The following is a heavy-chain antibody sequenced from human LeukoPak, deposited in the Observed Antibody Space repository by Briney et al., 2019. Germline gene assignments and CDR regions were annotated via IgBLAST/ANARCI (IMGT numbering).Heavy chain of an antibody. J-gene: IGHJ5*02. CDR3: ARDSSRIFGGQNWFDP. D-gene: IGHD3-3*01. CDR1: GFTFSSYS. V-gene: IGHV3-21*01. Sequence: GGSLRLSCAASGFTFSSYSMNWVRQAPGKGLEWVSSISSSSSYIYYADSVKGRFTISRDNAKNSLYLQMNSLRAEDTAVYYCARDSSRIFGGQNWFDPWGQGTLVTVSS. CDR2: ISSSSSYI.